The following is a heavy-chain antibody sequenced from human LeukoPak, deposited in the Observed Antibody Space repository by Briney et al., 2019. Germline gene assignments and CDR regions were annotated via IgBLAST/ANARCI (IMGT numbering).Heavy chain of an antibody. Sequence: KPSETLSLTCTVSGGSISSGDYYWSWIRQPPGKGLEWIGYINYSGSTYYNPSLKSRVTISVDTSKNQFSLELSSVTAADTAVYYCARVAGNRGVWYFDLWGRGTLVTVSS. D-gene: IGHD1-14*01. J-gene: IGHJ2*01. V-gene: IGHV4-30-4*01. CDR2: INYSGST. CDR3: ARVAGNRGVWYFDL. CDR1: GGSISSGDYY.